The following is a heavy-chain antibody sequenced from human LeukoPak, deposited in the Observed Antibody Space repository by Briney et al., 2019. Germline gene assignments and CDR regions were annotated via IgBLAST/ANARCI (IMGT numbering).Heavy chain of an antibody. CDR1: GGSISSYY. V-gene: IGHV4-39*01. Sequence: SSETLSLTCTVSGGSISSYYWSWIRQTPGKGLEWIGSIYYSWSTYYNPSLKSRVTISVDTSKNQFSLKLSSVTAADTAVYYCARSTIAAADYWGQGTLVTVSS. D-gene: IGHD6-13*01. CDR3: ARSTIAAADY. J-gene: IGHJ4*02. CDR2: IYYSWST.